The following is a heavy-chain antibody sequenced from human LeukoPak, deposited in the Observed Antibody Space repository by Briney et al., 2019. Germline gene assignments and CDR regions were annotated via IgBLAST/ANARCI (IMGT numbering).Heavy chain of an antibody. CDR2: INPNSGGT. CDR1: GYTFTGYY. J-gene: IGHJ4*02. V-gene: IGHV1-2*02. Sequence: ASVKVSCKASGYTFTGYYMHWVRQAPGQGLEWMGWINPNSGGTNYAQKFQGRVTMTRDTSISTTYMELSRLRSDDTAVYYCATLLKGSSSWYYFDYWGQGTLDTVSS. CDR3: ATLLKGSSSWYYFDY. D-gene: IGHD6-13*01.